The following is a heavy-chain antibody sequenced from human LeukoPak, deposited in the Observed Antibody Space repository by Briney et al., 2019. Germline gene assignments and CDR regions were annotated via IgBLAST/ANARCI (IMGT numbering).Heavy chain of an antibody. Sequence: SGGSLRLSCAGSGFAVSNSYMSWVRQAPGKGLEWVSIIYSGGLTYYIDSVEGRFTVSRDTSKNTLYLQMDSLRADDTAVYYCTRDSTTFRFGYWGQETLVTVSS. D-gene: IGHD4-11*01. CDR3: TRDSTTFRFGY. CDR1: GFAVSNSY. J-gene: IGHJ4*02. CDR2: IYSGGLT. V-gene: IGHV3-53*01.